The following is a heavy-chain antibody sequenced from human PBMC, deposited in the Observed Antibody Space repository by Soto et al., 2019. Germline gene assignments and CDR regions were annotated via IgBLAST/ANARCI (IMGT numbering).Heavy chain of an antibody. Sequence: GGSLRLSCAASGFTFSSYGMHWVRQAPGKGLEWVAVISYDGSNKYYADSVKGRFTISRDNSKNTLYLQMNSLRAEDTAVYYCAKGGGTMVRGVISYYYYMDVWGKGTTVTVS. CDR1: GFTFSSYG. J-gene: IGHJ6*03. V-gene: IGHV3-30*18. CDR2: ISYDGSNK. D-gene: IGHD3-10*01. CDR3: AKGGGTMVRGVISYYYYMDV.